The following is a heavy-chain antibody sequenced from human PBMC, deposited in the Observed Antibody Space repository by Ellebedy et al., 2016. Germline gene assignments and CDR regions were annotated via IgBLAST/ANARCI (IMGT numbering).Heavy chain of an antibody. CDR3: ARDPVVNSGDAFDI. J-gene: IGHJ3*02. Sequence: SETLSLXCTVSGGSISSGGYYWSWIRQHPGKGLEWIGYIYYSGSTYYNPSLKSRVTISVDTSKNQFSLKLSSVTAADTAVYYCARDPVVNSGDAFDIWGQGTMVTVSS. CDR1: GGSISSGGYY. D-gene: IGHD3-10*01. V-gene: IGHV4-31*03. CDR2: IYYSGST.